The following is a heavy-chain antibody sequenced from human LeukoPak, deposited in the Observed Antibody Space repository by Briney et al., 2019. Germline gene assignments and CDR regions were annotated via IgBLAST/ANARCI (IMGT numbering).Heavy chain of an antibody. Sequence: PGGSLRLSCAASGFTFSNYWMSWVRQAPEKGLEWVAHIIQAVSEKYYLNSVKGRFTFSRNNAKNSLFLQMNSLRAEDTAVYYCARDGGGDIVAALAFDIWGQGTMVPVFS. CDR1: GFTFSNYW. D-gene: IGHD2-15*01. CDR2: IIQAVSEK. J-gene: IGHJ3*02. CDR3: ARDGGGDIVAALAFDI. V-gene: IGHV3-7*05.